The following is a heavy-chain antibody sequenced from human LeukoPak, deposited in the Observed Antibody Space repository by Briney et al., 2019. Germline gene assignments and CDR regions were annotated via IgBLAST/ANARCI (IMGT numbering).Heavy chain of an antibody. Sequence: PSETLSLTCTVSGGSISSYYWSWIRQPAGKGLEWIGRIYTSGSTNYSASLKSRVSMSVDTSKNQFSLKLSSMTAADTAVFYCARENSGSYREFDYWGQGTLVTVSS. J-gene: IGHJ4*02. CDR2: IYTSGST. D-gene: IGHD1-26*01. CDR1: GGSISSYY. V-gene: IGHV4-4*07. CDR3: ARENSGSYREFDY.